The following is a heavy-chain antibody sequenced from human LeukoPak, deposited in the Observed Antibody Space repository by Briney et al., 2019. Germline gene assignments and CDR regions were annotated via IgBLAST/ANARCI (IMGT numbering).Heavy chain of an antibody. CDR3: ARASAVTTTDY. D-gene: IGHD4-11*01. CDR1: GFTFSSYG. Sequence: GSLRLSCAASGFTFSSYGMHWVRQAPGKGLEWIGEINHSGSTNYNPSLKSRVTISVDTSKNQFSLKLSSVTAADTAVYYCARASAVTTTDYWGQGTLVTVSS. CDR2: INHSGST. J-gene: IGHJ4*02. V-gene: IGHV4-34*01.